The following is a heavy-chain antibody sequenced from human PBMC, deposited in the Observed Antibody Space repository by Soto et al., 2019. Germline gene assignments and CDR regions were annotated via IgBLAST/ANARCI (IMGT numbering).Heavy chain of an antibody. CDR1: GGSISSSSYY. CDR3: ARLPIVVVPAASYYYYGVDV. CDR2: IYYSGST. Sequence: SETLSLTCTVSGGSISSSSYYWGWIRQPPGKGLEWIGSIYYSGSTYYNPSLKSRVTISVDTSKNQFSLKLSSVTAADTAVYYCARLPIVVVPAASYYYYGVDVWGQGTTVTVSS. D-gene: IGHD2-2*01. J-gene: IGHJ6*02. V-gene: IGHV4-39*01.